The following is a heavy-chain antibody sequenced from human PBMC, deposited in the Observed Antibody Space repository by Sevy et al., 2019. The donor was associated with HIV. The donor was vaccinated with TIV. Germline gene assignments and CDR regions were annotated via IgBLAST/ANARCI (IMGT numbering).Heavy chain of an antibody. CDR2: VNHSGGT. V-gene: IGHV4-34*01. Sequence: SETLSLTCAVYGGSFSGYYWSWIRRPPGKGLEWIGEVNHSGGTNNNPSLKSRVTMSVDTSKNQFSLKLNSVTAADTAVYYCATHCTGSSCSHAFDIWGQGTMVTVSS. J-gene: IGHJ3*02. CDR3: ATHCTGSSCSHAFDI. CDR1: GGSFSGYY. D-gene: IGHD2-15*01.